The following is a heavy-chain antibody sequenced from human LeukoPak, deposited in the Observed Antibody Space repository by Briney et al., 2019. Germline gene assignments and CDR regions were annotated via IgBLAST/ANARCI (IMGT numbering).Heavy chain of an antibody. J-gene: IGHJ4*02. Sequence: PGGSLRLSCAASGFTFSSYGMSWVRQAPGKGLECVSFISGSGGSTNHADSVKGRFTISRDNSKNTLYLQMNSLRAEDTAVYYCAKVWTAYSDDYFDYWGQGTLVTVSS. CDR1: GFTFSSYG. CDR2: ISGSGGST. CDR3: AKVWTAYSDDYFDY. V-gene: IGHV3-23*01. D-gene: IGHD3/OR15-3a*01.